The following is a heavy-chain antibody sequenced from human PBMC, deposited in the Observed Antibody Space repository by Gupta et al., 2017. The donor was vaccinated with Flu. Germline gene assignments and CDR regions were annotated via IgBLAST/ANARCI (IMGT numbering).Heavy chain of an antibody. CDR2: ISSSSSYI. Sequence: EVQLVESGGGLVKPGGSLRLSCAASGFTFSSYSMNWVRQAPGKGLEWVSSISSSSSYIYYADSVKGRFTISRDNAKNSLYLQMNSLRAEDTAVYYCAPISSSWYLIFDYWGQGTLVTVSS. CDR3: APISSSWYLIFDY. V-gene: IGHV3-21*01. J-gene: IGHJ4*02. CDR1: GFTFSSYS. D-gene: IGHD6-13*01.